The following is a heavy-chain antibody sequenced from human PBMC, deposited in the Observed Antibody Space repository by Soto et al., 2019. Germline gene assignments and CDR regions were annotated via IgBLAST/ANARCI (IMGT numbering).Heavy chain of an antibody. CDR1: GFTFDDYA. CDR2: ISWNVGSI. D-gene: IGHD3-3*01. V-gene: IGHV3-9*01. J-gene: IGHJ4*02. Sequence: EVQLVESGGGLVQPGRSLRLSCAASGFTFDDYAIHWVRQAPGKGLEWVSGISWNVGSIAYADSVKGRFTISRDNAKNSLYLQMNSLRAEDTALYYCAKGVAGWYYFDYWGQGTLVTVSS. CDR3: AKGVAGWYYFDY.